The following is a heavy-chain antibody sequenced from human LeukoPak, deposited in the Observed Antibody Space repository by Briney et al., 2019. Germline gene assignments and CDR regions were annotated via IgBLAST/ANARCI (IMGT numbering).Heavy chain of an antibody. CDR1: GFTFSSYA. J-gene: IGHJ6*02. V-gene: IGHV3-23*01. D-gene: IGHD6-13*01. Sequence: GGSLRLSCAASGFTFSSYAMSWVRQAPGKGLEWVSAISGSGGSTYYADSVKGRFTISRVHSKNRLYLQMNSLRAEDTAVYYCAKDGPRDYSTAPYWGMDVWGQGTTVTVSS. CDR2: ISGSGGST. CDR3: AKDGPRDYSTAPYWGMDV.